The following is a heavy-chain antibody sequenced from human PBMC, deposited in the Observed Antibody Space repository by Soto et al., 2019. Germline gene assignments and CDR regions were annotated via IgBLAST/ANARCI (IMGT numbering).Heavy chain of an antibody. J-gene: IGHJ6*02. D-gene: IGHD4-17*01. CDR1: GFTFDNYA. V-gene: IGHV3-9*01. Sequence: PGGSLRLSCAASGFTFDNYAMHWVRQAPGKGLEWVSGISWNSGGMAYADSVKGRFTISRDNAKNSLYLRMNSLRTEDTALYFCAKDKLTTKGVVTLQNYGMDVWGQGTTVTVSS. CDR3: AKDKLTTKGVVTLQNYGMDV. CDR2: ISWNSGGM.